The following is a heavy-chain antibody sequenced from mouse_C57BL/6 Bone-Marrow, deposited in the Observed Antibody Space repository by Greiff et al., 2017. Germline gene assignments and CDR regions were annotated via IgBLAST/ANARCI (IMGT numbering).Heavy chain of an antibody. CDR3: ARTEDAMDY. CDR1: GISLPSYA. V-gene: IGHV2-9-1*01. CDR2: IWTGGGT. J-gene: IGHJ4*01. Sequence: VMLVESGPGLVAPSQSLSITCTVSGISLPSYAISWVRQPPGKGLEWLGVIWTGGGTNYNSALKSRLSISKDNSKSQVFLKMNSLQTDDTARYYCARTEDAMDYWGQGTSVTVSS.